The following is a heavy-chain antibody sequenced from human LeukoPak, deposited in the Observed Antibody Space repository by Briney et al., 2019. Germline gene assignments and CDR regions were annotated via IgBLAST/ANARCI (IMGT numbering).Heavy chain of an antibody. V-gene: IGHV4-59*01. J-gene: IGHJ4*02. CDR3: ARRGSTSLDY. CDR2: IYYSGST. Sequence: PSETLSLTCTVSGGSISSYYWSWIRQPPGKGLEWIGYIYYSGSTNYNPSLKSRVTISVDTSKNQFSLRLSSVTAADTAVYYCARRGSTSLDYWGQGTLVTVSS. CDR1: GGSISSYY. D-gene: IGHD2-2*01.